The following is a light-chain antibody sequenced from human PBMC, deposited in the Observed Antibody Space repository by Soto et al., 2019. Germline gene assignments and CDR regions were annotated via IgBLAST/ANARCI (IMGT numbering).Light chain of an antibody. CDR2: AAS. CDR1: QDINFS. Sequence: DIQLTQSPSFLSASVGDRVTITCRASQDINFSLVWYQQKPGKAPKLLMYAASTSQSGVPSRFRGGGSGTEVTLTISSLQAEDFASYYCQHFKSFPYTFGQGTRLEIK. J-gene: IGKJ2*01. V-gene: IGKV1-9*01. CDR3: QHFKSFPYT.